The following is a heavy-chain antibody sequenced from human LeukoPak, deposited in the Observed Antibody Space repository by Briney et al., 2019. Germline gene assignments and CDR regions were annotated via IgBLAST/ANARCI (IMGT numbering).Heavy chain of an antibody. CDR1: GFTFSSYS. CDR3: ARVQGYYYYMDV. CDR2: ISSSSSYI. V-gene: IGHV3-21*01. J-gene: IGHJ6*03. Sequence: GGSLRLSCAASGFTFSSYSMNWVRQAPGKGLEWVSSISSSSSYIYYADSVKGRFTISRDNVKNSLYLQMNSLRAEDTAVYYCARVQGYYYYMDVWGKGTTVTVSS.